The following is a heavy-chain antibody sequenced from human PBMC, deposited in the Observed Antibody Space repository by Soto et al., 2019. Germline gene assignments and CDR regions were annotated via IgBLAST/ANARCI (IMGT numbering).Heavy chain of an antibody. D-gene: IGHD3-22*01. CDR1: GGTFSSYA. CDR3: ARVGSYYYDSSGYYQQNAFDI. V-gene: IGHV1-69*13. J-gene: IGHJ3*02. CDR2: IIPIFGTA. Sequence: SVKVSCKASGGTFSSYAISWVRQAPGQGLEWMGGIIPIFGTANYAQKFQGRVTITADESTSTAYMELSSLRSEDTAVYYCARVGSYYYDSSGYYQQNAFDIWG.